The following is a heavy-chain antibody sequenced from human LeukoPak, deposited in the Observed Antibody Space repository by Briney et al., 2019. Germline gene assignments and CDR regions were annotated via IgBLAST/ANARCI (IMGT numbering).Heavy chain of an antibody. Sequence: PSETLSLTCAVYGGSFSGYYWSWIRQPPGKGLEWIGEINHSGSTNYNPSLKSRVTISVDTSKNQFSLKLSSVTAADTAVYYCARAETYAPYFDYWGQGTLVTVSS. CDR1: GGSFSGYY. CDR3: ARAETYAPYFDY. J-gene: IGHJ4*02. V-gene: IGHV4-34*01. D-gene: IGHD4-17*01. CDR2: INHSGST.